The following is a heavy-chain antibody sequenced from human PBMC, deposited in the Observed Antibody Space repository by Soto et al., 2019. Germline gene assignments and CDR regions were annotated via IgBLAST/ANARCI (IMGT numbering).Heavy chain of an antibody. Sequence: PSQTLSLTCAISGDSVSSNSAAWNWIRQSPSRGLEWLGRTYYRSKWYNDYAVSVKSRITINPDTSKNQFSLQLNSVTPEDTAVYYCARVVRDGYYYYYYGMDVWGQGTTVTVSS. CDR1: GDSVSSNSAA. CDR3: ARVVRDGYYYYYYGMDV. CDR2: TYYRSKWYN. V-gene: IGHV6-1*01. D-gene: IGHD3-10*01. J-gene: IGHJ6*02.